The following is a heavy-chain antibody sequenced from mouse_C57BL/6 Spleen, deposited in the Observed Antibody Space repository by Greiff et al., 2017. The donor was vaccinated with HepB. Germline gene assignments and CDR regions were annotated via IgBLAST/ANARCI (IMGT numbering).Heavy chain of an antibody. CDR1: GYTFTSYG. J-gene: IGHJ3*01. CDR2: IYPRSGNT. CDR3: ARGGLGSAWFAY. Sequence: VNLVESGAELARPGASVKLSCKASGYTFTSYGISWVKQRTGQGLEWIGEIYPRSGNTYYNEKFKGKATLTADKSSSTAYMELRSLTSEDSAVYFCARGGLGSAWFAYWGQGTLVTVSA. V-gene: IGHV1-81*01. D-gene: IGHD3-1*01.